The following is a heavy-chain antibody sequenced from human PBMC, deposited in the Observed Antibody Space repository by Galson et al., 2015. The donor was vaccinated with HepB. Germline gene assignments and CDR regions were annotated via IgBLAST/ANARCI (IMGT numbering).Heavy chain of an antibody. Sequence: SLRLSCATSGFTFSSYAMSWVRQAPGKGLEWVAVISYDGSNKYYADSVKGRFTISRDNSKNTLYLQMNSLRAEDTAVYYCAKGRNYYDSSGLIDYWGQGTLVTVSS. CDR2: ISYDGSNK. D-gene: IGHD3-22*01. CDR1: GFTFSSYA. CDR3: AKGRNYYDSSGLIDY. V-gene: IGHV3-30*18. J-gene: IGHJ4*02.